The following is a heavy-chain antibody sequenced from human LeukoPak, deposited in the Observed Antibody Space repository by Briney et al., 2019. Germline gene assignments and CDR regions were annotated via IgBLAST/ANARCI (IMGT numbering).Heavy chain of an antibody. CDR2: INPNSGGT. V-gene: IGHV1-2*02. J-gene: IGHJ6*02. Sequence: GASVKVSCKASGYTFSDYYMHWVRQAAGQGLEWMGGINPNSGGTNFAQKFQGRVSMTRDTSISTAYVELSRLRSDDTAVYYCARDKGYSSSIRHRYGMDVWGQGTTVTVSS. CDR3: ARDKGYSSSIRHRYGMDV. D-gene: IGHD6-19*01. CDR1: GYTFSDYY.